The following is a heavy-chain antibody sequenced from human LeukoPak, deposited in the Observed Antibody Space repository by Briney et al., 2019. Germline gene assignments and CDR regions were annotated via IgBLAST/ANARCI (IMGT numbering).Heavy chain of an antibody. Sequence: ASVKVSCKASGYTFTGYYMHWVRQAPGQGLEWMGWISPNSGATNYAEKFQGRVTMATDRSTNTAYMELSRLTSVDTAVYYCARGHYDRENWFDPWGQGTLVTVSS. V-gene: IGHV1-2*02. CDR1: GYTFTGYY. D-gene: IGHD3-9*01. J-gene: IGHJ5*02. CDR2: ISPNSGAT. CDR3: ARGHYDRENWFDP.